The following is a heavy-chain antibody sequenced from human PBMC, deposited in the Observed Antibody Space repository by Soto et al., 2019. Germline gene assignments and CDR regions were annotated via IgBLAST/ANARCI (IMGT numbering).Heavy chain of an antibody. J-gene: IGHJ5*02. CDR1: GYTFTGYY. CDR3: ACGYDRSAWFDP. V-gene: IGHV1-2*04. CDR2: INPNSGGT. Sequence: ASVKVSCKASGYTFTGYYMHWVRQAPGQGLEWMGWINPNSGGTNYAQKFQGWVTMTRDTSISTAYMELSRLRSDDTAVYYCACGYDRSAWFDPWGQGTLVTVSS. D-gene: IGHD5-12*01.